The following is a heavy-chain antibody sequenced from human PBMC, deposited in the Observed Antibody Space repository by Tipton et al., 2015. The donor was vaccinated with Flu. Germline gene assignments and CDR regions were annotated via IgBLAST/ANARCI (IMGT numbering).Heavy chain of an antibody. CDR1: GFTFSTYW. Sequence: SLRLSCAAPGFTFSTYWMHWVRQVPGKGLVWVSRINTDGSTTNYADSVKGRFTISRDNAKNTLYLQMSSLRAEDTAVYYCARADYYDKGRSMDVWGQGTTVTVSS. CDR2: INTDGSTT. J-gene: IGHJ6*02. CDR3: ARADYYDKGRSMDV. D-gene: IGHD3-22*01. V-gene: IGHV3-74*01.